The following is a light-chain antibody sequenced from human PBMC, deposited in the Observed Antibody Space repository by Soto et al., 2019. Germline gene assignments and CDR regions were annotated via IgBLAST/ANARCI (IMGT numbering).Light chain of an antibody. CDR1: RSNIGSNT. J-gene: IGLJ1*01. CDR3: AAWDDSLSGYV. V-gene: IGLV1-44*01. CDR2: SYN. Sequence: QSVLTQPPSASGTPGQRVTISCSGSRSNIGSNTVHWYQQLPGTAPKLLIYSYNQRPAEVPDRFSDSKSGTSASLAISGLQSEDEADYYCAAWDDSLSGYVFGTGTKLTVL.